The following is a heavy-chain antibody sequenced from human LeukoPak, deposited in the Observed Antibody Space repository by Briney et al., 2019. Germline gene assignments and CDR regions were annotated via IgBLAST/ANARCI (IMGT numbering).Heavy chain of an antibody. CDR1: GGSISSYY. J-gene: IGHJ4*02. CDR2: IYYSGST. V-gene: IGHV4-59*01. CDR3: ARGGPYYFDY. Sequence: SETLSLTCTVSGGSISSYYWSWIQQPPGKGLDWIGYIYYSGSTNYNPSLKTRVTISVDTSKNQFSLKLSSVTAADTAVYYCARGGPYYFDYWGQGTLVTVSS.